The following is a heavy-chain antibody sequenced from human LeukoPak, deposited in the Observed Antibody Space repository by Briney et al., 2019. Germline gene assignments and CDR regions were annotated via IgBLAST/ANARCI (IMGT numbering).Heavy chain of an antibody. CDR1: GFAVSSNY. D-gene: IGHD3-10*01. Sequence: GGSLRLSCAVSGFAVSSNYMTWVRQAPGKGLEWVSVIYSGGSTYYAGSVKGRFTISRDNSENTVYLQMSSLRAEETAVYYCARGFSGVDYFDYWGQGTLVTVSS. J-gene: IGHJ4*02. CDR3: ARGFSGVDYFDY. CDR2: IYSGGST. V-gene: IGHV3-53*01.